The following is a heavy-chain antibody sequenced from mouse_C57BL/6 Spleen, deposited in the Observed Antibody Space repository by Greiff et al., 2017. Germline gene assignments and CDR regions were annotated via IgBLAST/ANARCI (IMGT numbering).Heavy chain of an antibody. CDR1: GFTFSSYG. Sequence: EVHLVESGGDLVKPGGSLKLSCAASGFTFSSYGMSWVRQTPDKRLEWVATISSGGSYTYYPDSVKGRFTISRDNAKNTLYLQMSSLKSEDTAMYYCARQDTAQAPHDFDYWGQGTTLTVSS. V-gene: IGHV5-6*01. CDR2: ISSGGSYT. J-gene: IGHJ2*01. CDR3: ARQDTAQAPHDFDY. D-gene: IGHD3-2*02.